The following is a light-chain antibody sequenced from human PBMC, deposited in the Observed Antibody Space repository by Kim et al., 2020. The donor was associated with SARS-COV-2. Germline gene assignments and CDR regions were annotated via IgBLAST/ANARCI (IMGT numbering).Light chain of an antibody. CDR2: AVT. J-gene: IGLJ3*02. CDR1: SSDIGGYNH. V-gene: IGLV2-14*03. Sequence: GQSITIYCTGTSSDIGGYNHVSWYQQYPGKGPRLMIYAVTKRPSGVSNRFSGSKSGDTASLTISGLQAEDEADYYCSSYTNSDSWVFGGGTQLTVL. CDR3: SSYTNSDSWV.